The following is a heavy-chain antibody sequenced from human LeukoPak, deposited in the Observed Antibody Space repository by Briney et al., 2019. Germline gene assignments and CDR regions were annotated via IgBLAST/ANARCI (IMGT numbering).Heavy chain of an antibody. Sequence: SVKVSCKASGGTFSSYAISWVRQAPGQGLKWMGGIIPIFGTANYAQKFQGRVTITADKSTSTAYMELSSLRSEDTAVYYCAREKDGSGSYYGLDYWGQGTLVTVSS. J-gene: IGHJ4*02. V-gene: IGHV1-69*06. CDR3: AREKDGSGSYYGLDY. CDR1: GGTFSSYA. CDR2: IIPIFGTA. D-gene: IGHD3-10*01.